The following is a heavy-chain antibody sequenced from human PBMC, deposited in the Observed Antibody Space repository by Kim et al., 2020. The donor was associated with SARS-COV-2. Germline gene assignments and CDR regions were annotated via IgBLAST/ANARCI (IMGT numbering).Heavy chain of an antibody. J-gene: IGHJ3*01. CDR3: ARESDGFDV. CDR2: IANDGRFR. CDR1: GFTFGAYT. Sequence: GGSLRLSCAASGFTFGAYTMHWVRQAPGKGLEWVALIANDGRFRYHADSVKGRFTISRDNSQNTLFLEMNSLKPEDTVVYYCARESDGFDVWGQGTMVTVSS. V-gene: IGHV3-30*04.